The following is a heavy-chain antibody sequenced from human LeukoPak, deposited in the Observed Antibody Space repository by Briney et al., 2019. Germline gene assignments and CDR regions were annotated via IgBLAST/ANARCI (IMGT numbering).Heavy chain of an antibody. V-gene: IGHV4-61*02. J-gene: IGHJ5*02. CDR1: GGSISSGRHY. D-gene: IGHD2-21*02. Sequence: KPSQTLSLTCTVSGGSISSGRHYWSWIRQPAGKGLEWIRRIYSGGSASYNPSLTGRVTISVDTSKNQFSLMLTSVTAADTAVYYCSRDTMVVTASLTGGWFDPWGQGTLVTVSS. CDR2: IYSGGSA. CDR3: SRDTMVVTASLTGGWFDP.